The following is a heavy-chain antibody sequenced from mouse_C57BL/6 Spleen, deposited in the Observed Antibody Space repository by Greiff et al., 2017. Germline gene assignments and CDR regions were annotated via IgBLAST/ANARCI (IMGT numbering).Heavy chain of an antibody. D-gene: IGHD1-1*01. CDR1: GFSLTSYG. Sequence: VMLVESGPGLVAPSQSLSITCTVSGFSLTSYGVSWVRQPPGKGLEWLGVIWGDGSTNYHSALISRLSISKDNSKSQVFLKLNSLQTDDTATYYCAKEGITTVVATDYAMDYWGQGTSVTVSS. V-gene: IGHV2-3*01. CDR2: IWGDGST. CDR3: AKEGITTVVATDYAMDY. J-gene: IGHJ4*01.